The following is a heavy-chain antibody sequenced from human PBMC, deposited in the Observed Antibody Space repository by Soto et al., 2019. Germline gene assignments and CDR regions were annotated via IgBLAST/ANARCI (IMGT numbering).Heavy chain of an antibody. J-gene: IGHJ3*02. CDR2: IYYSGST. CDR3: ASRRYDFWSGRYDALDI. CDR1: GGSISSYY. D-gene: IGHD3-3*01. Sequence: SETLSLTCTVSGGSISSYYWSWIRQPPGKGLEWIGYIYYSGSTNYNPSLKSRVTISVDTSKNQFSLKLSSVTAADTAVYYCASRRYDFWSGRYDALDIWGQGTMVTVSS. V-gene: IGHV4-59*08.